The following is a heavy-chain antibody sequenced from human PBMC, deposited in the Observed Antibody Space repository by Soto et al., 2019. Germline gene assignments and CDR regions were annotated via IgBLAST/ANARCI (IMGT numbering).Heavy chain of an antibody. J-gene: IGHJ5*02. CDR3: ARTKDIVVVPAATWFDP. CDR2: IYYSGST. Sequence: SETLSLTCTVSGGSISSYYWSWIRQPPGKGLEWIGYIYYSGSTNYNPSLKSRVTISVDTSKNQFSLKLSSVTAADTAVYYCARTKDIVVVPAATWFDPWGQGTLVPVSS. CDR1: GGSISSYY. D-gene: IGHD2-2*01. V-gene: IGHV4-59*01.